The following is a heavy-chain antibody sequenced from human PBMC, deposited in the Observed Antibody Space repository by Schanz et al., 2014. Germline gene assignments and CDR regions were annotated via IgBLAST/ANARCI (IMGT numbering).Heavy chain of an antibody. J-gene: IGHJ4*02. Sequence: QVQLVESGGGVVQPGRSLRLSCAASGFTFSNHGMHWVRQSPGKGLEWVALIWYDGSNKYYADSVKGRFTISRDNSKNTLFLQMSRLRAEDTAVYYCARDGDFDYWGQGTLVTVSS. CDR3: ARDGDFDY. CDR2: IWYDGSNK. CDR1: GFTFSNHG. V-gene: IGHV3-33*01.